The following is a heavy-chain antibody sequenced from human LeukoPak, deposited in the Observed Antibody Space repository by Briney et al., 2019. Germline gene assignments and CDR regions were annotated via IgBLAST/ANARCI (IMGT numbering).Heavy chain of an antibody. V-gene: IGHV3-7*05. CDR2: IKQDGSEK. CDR3: ARYSSSSTYFDY. Sequence: PGGSLRLSCAASGFTFNYYWMTWVRQAPGKGPEWVANIKQDGSEKYYADSVRGRFTLSRDNAKNSLYMQMNSLRAEDTAVYYCARYSSSSTYFDYWGQGTLVTVSS. J-gene: IGHJ4*02. D-gene: IGHD6-6*01. CDR1: GFTFNYYW.